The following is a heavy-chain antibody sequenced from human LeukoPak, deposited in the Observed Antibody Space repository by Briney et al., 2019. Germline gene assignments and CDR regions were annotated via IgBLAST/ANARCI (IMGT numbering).Heavy chain of an antibody. CDR2: ISYDGSNK. CDR1: GFTFSSYV. Sequence: GGSLRLSCAASGFTFSSYVMHWVRQAPGKGLEWVAVISYDGSNKYCADSVKGRFTISRDNSKNTLYLQMNSLRAEDTAVYYCARGPFMVRGLDYYYGMDVWGQGTTVTVSS. J-gene: IGHJ6*02. V-gene: IGHV3-30-3*01. D-gene: IGHD3-10*01. CDR3: ARGPFMVRGLDYYYGMDV.